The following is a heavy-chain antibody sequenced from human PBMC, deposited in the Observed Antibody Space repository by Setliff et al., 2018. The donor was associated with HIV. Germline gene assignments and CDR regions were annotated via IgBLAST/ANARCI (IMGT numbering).Heavy chain of an antibody. CDR3: ARVSTMGARLDFDY. CDR2: IKYSGNT. Sequence: PSETLSLTCTVSGGSISRYFWSWIWQSPGKGLEWIGYIKYSGNTNYNPSLGSRVTISVDASKNQFSLKLTSVTAADTAVYYCARVSTMGARLDFDYWGQGTLVTVSS. CDR1: GGSISRYF. D-gene: IGHD1-26*01. V-gene: IGHV4-59*01. J-gene: IGHJ4*02.